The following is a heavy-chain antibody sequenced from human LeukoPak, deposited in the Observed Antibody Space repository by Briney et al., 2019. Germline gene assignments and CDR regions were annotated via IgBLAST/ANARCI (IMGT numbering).Heavy chain of an antibody. Sequence: ASVKVSCKVSGYTLTELSMHWVRQAPGKGLEWMGGFDPEDGETIYAQKLQGRVTMTTDTSTSTAYMELRSLRSDDTAVYYCATTMTSFDYWGQGTLVTVSS. CDR2: FDPEDGET. CDR3: ATTMTSFDY. CDR1: GYTLTELS. D-gene: IGHD3-22*01. V-gene: IGHV1-24*01. J-gene: IGHJ4*02.